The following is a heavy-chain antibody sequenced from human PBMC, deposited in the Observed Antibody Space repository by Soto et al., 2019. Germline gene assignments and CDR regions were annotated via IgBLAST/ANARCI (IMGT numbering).Heavy chain of an antibody. D-gene: IGHD6-13*01. V-gene: IGHV3-21*01. CDR1: GFTFSRYS. Sequence: PGGSLRLSCAASGFTFSRYSMNWVRQAPGKGLEWVSSISSSSSYIYYADSVKGRFTISRDNAKNSLYLQMNSLRAEDTAVYYCARGLGIAAAGTRPFDYWGQGTLVTVSS. CDR2: ISSSSSYI. J-gene: IGHJ4*02. CDR3: ARGLGIAAAGTRPFDY.